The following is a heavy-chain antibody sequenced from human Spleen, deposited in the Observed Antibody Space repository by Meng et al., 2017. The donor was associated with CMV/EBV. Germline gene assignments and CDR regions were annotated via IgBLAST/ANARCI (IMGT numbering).Heavy chain of an antibody. J-gene: IGHJ6*02. Sequence: SETLSLTCTVSGGSISSGGYYWSWIRQHPGKGLEWIGYIYYSGSTYYNPSLKSRVTISVDTSKNQFSLKLSSVTAADTAVYYCARGLRYCSSTSCYIYGMDVWGQGTTVTVSS. CDR3: ARGLRYCSSTSCYIYGMDV. CDR2: IYYSGST. CDR1: GGSISSGGYY. D-gene: IGHD2-2*02. V-gene: IGHV4-31*03.